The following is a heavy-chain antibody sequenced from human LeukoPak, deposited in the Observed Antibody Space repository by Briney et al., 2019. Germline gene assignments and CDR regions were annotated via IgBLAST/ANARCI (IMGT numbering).Heavy chain of an antibody. CDR3: ARSPAADLYNWFDP. CDR2: INHSGNT. V-gene: IGHV4-30-2*01. Sequence: PSETLSLTCTVSGGSISSGGYYWSWIRQPPGKGLEWIGYINHSGNTYYNPSRKSRVTISVDRSKNQFSLKVNSVTAADTAVYYCARSPAADLYNWFDPWGQGTLVTVSS. CDR1: GGSISSGGYY. D-gene: IGHD6-13*01. J-gene: IGHJ5*02.